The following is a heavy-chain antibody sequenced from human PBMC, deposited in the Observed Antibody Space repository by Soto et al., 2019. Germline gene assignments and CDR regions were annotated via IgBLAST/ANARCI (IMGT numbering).Heavy chain of an antibody. J-gene: IGHJ4*02. V-gene: IGHV4-34*01. D-gene: IGHD3-10*01. CDR1: GGSFSGYI. Sequence: SETLSLTCDVYGGSFSGYIWTWIRQTPGKGLQWIGQINHSGSANYNPSLKSRVTISVHTSNSQFSLELSSETAADTAVYYCARGLITWSQYSGGWYYFDSWGQGTQVPVSS. CDR2: INHSGSA. CDR3: ARGLITWSQYSGGWYYFDS.